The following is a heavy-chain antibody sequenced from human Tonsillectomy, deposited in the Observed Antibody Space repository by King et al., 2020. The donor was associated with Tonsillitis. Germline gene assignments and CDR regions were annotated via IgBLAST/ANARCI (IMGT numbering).Heavy chain of an antibody. CDR3: TRHNFEYGGPDY. J-gene: IGHJ4*02. Sequence: QVQLQESGPGLVKPSETLSLTCSVSGGPIRSYYWSWIRQPPGKGLEWIGYMYYGGSTYYNPSLKSRGTISGDTAKSKVSLNLNSVTAADTAVYYCTRHNFEYGGPDYWGQGTLVTVSA. V-gene: IGHV4-59*08. CDR1: GGPIRSYY. D-gene: IGHD4-23*01. CDR2: MYYGGST.